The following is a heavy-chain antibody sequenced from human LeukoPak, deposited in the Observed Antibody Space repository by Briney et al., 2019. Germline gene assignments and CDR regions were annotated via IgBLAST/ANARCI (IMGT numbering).Heavy chain of an antibody. V-gene: IGHV4-34*01. CDR1: GGSFSGYY. J-gene: IGHJ4*02. CDR3: ARAPFPSCCYFDY. Sequence: SETLSLTCAVYGGSFSGYYWTWIRQPPGKELEWIGSISYSENTYYNPSLKSRVTISVDTSKKQFSLKLSSVTAADTAMYYCARAPFPSCCYFDYWGQGTQVTVSS. CDR2: ISYSENT. D-gene: IGHD2-2*01.